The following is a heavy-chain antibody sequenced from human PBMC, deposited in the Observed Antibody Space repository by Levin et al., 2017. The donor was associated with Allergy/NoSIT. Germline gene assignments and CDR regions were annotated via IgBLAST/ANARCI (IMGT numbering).Heavy chain of an antibody. V-gene: IGHV4-34*01. D-gene: IGHD4-23*01. Sequence: SCAVYGVSFSDYYFSWIRQPPGKGLEWIGEINHSGRTNYNPSLKSRVTISVDTSKNQFSLKLSSVTAADTAVYYCASGYGGDSDKNNWFDPWGQGTLVTVSS. CDR2: INHSGRT. CDR3: ASGYGGDSDKNNWFDP. J-gene: IGHJ5*02. CDR1: GVSFSDYY.